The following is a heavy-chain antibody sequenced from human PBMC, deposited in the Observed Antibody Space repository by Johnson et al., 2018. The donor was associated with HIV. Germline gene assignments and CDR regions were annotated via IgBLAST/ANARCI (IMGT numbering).Heavy chain of an antibody. D-gene: IGHD2-21*01. Sequence: EVQLVESGGGLIQPGGSLRLSCAASGFTVIGNYMSWVRQAPGKGLDWVSVIYSGGSTYYADSVKGRFTLSRDNSKNTLYLQMNSLKTEDTAVYYCARDGYSGGFDIWGQGTMVTVSS. V-gene: IGHV3-53*01. CDR3: ARDGYSGGFDI. CDR1: GFTVIGNY. CDR2: IYSGGST. J-gene: IGHJ3*02.